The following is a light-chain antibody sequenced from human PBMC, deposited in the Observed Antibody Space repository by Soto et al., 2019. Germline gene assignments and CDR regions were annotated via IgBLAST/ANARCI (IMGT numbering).Light chain of an antibody. J-gene: IGLJ2*01. CDR2: ENN. Sequence: QSALTQPPSVSAAPGQKVTIPCSGSSSNIGNNYVSWYQQLPGTAPKLLIYENNKRPSGIPDRFSGSKSGTSATLGITGLQTGDEADYHCGTWDSSLSAVVFGGGTKLTVL. CDR3: GTWDSSLSAVV. V-gene: IGLV1-51*02. CDR1: SSNIGNNY.